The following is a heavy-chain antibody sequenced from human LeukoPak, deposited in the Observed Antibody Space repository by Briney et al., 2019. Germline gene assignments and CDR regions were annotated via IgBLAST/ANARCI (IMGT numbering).Heavy chain of an antibody. CDR2: ISGSGGST. CDR3: APVDGYCSGGSCSY. J-gene: IGHJ4*02. D-gene: IGHD2-15*01. Sequence: GGSLRLSCAASGFTFSSYAMSWVRQAPGKGLEWVSAISGSGGSTYYADSVKGRFTISRDNSKNTLYLQMNSLRAEDTAVYYCAPVDGYCSGGSCSYWGQGTLVTLSS. V-gene: IGHV3-23*01. CDR1: GFTFSSYA.